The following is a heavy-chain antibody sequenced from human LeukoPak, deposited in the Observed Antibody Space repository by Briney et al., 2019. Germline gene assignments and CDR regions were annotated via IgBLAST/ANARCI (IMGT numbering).Heavy chain of an antibody. J-gene: IGHJ6*04. D-gene: IGHD3-10*02. Sequence: GGSLRLSCAASGFTFSSYSMNWVRQAPGKGLEWVSYITSSSSTIYYADSVKGRFTISRDNAKNSLYVQMNSLRAEDTAVYYCAELGITMIGGVWGKGTTVTISS. CDR1: GFTFSSYS. CDR2: ITSSSSTI. V-gene: IGHV3-48*01. CDR3: AELGITMIGGV.